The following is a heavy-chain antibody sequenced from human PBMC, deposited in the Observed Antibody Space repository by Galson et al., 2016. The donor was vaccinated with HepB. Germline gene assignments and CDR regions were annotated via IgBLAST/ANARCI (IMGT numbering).Heavy chain of an antibody. Sequence: TLSLTCTVSGGSISNFHWSWIRQPPGKGLEWIGYLYYSETTNYNPSLKSRVTISIDTANNQVSLKLRSVTAADTAVYSCARGITMIVVGPAHWYFDLWGRGTLVTVSS. V-gene: IGHV4-59*01. D-gene: IGHD3-22*01. CDR1: GGSISNFH. CDR3: ARGITMIVVGPAHWYFDL. CDR2: LYYSETT. J-gene: IGHJ2*01.